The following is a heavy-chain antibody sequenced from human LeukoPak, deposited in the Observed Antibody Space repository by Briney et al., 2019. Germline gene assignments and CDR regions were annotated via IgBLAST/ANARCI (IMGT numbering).Heavy chain of an antibody. CDR3: ASPYSGYDYNFDH. CDR2: ISSNGGST. J-gene: IGHJ4*02. D-gene: IGHD5-12*01. Sequence: GGSLRLSCSASGFTFSSYAMHWVRQAPGKGLEYVSSISSNGGSTYYADSVKGRSTISRDNSKNTLFLQMSSLRTEDTAVYYCASPYSGYDYNFDHWGQGTLVTVSS. CDR1: GFTFSSYA. V-gene: IGHV3-64D*06.